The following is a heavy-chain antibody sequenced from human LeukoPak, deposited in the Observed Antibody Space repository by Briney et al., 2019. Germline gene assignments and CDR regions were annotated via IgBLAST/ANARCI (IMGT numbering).Heavy chain of an antibody. D-gene: IGHD2-15*01. CDR3: ARTPPIEPYYYVDV. J-gene: IGHJ6*03. V-gene: IGHV4-59*08. CDR2: ISYSGST. CDR1: GGSISSYY. Sequence: PSETLSLTCTVSGGSISSYYWNWIRQPPGKGLEWIGHISYSGSTNYNPSLKSRLTISVDTSKNQFSLKLSSVTAADTAIYYCARTPPIEPYYYVDVWATGTTVTVSS.